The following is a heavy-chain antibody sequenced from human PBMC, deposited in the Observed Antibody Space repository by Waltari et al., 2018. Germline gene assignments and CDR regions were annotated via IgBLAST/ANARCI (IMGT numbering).Heavy chain of an antibody. CDR2: IIPIFGTA. CDR1: GGTFSSYD. V-gene: IGHV1-69*01. J-gene: IGHJ5*02. D-gene: IGHD4-17*01. CDR3: ARDRHDYGGNSDWFDP. Sequence: QVQLVQSGAEVKKPGSSVKVSCKASGGTFSSYDISWVRQAPGQGLEWMGGIIPIFGTANYAQKFQGRVTITADESTSTSYMELSSLSSEDTAVYYCARDRHDYGGNSDWFDPWGQGTLVTVSS.